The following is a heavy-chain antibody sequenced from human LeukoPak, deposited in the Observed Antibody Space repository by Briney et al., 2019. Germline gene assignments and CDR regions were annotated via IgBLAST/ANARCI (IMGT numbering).Heavy chain of an antibody. CDR2: IYSGGST. CDR1: GFTVSSNY. CDR3: ARDPGYCTNGVCWDAWFDP. D-gene: IGHD2-8*01. J-gene: IGHJ5*02. Sequence: GGSLRLSCAASGFTVSSNYMSWVRQAPGKGLEWVSVIYSGGSTYYADSVKGRFTISRDNSKNTLYLQMNSLRAEDTAVYYCARDPGYCTNGVCWDAWFDPWGQGTLVTVSS. V-gene: IGHV3-66*01.